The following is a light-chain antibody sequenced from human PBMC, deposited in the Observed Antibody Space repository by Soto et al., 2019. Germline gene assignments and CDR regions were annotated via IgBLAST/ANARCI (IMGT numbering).Light chain of an antibody. J-gene: IGLJ1*01. Sequence: QSALTQPASVSGSPGQSITISCTGTSSDDGSYNLVSWYQQHPGKAPKLMIYEGTKRPSGVSDRFSGSRSGNTASLTISGLQAGDEADYYCCSYASSSTYVFGTGTKVTVL. CDR3: CSYASSSTYV. V-gene: IGLV2-23*01. CDR2: EGT. CDR1: SSDDGSYNL.